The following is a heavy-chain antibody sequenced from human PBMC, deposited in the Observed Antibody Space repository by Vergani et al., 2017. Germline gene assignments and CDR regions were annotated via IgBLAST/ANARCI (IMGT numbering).Heavy chain of an antibody. CDR2: ISSSSSYI. J-gene: IGHJ4*02. CDR3: ARDVVVTARLLDY. V-gene: IGHV3-21*01. D-gene: IGHD2-21*02. Sequence: EVQLVESGGGLVKPGGSLRLSCAASGFTFSSYSMNWVRQAPGKGLEWVSSISSSSSYIYYADSVKGRFTISRDNAKNSLYLQMNSLRAEDTAVYYCARDVVVTARLLDYWGQGTLVTVSS. CDR1: GFTFSSYS.